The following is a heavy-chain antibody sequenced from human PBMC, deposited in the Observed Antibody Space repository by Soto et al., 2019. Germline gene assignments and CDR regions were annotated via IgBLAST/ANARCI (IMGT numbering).Heavy chain of an antibody. V-gene: IGHV1-3*01. CDR1: GYTFTSYA. CDR2: INAGNVNT. J-gene: IGHJ2*01. CDR3: ARGGPCSGGSCYSDPFDL. D-gene: IGHD2-15*01. Sequence: QVQLVQSGAEVKKPGASVKVSCKASGYTFTSYAMHWVRQAPGQRLEWMGWINAGNVNTKYSQKFQVIVTITRDTSASTAYMELSSLRSEDTAVYYCARGGPCSGGSCYSDPFDLWGRGTLVTVSS.